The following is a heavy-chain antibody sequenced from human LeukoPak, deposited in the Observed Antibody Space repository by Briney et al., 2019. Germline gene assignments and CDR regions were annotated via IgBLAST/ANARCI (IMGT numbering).Heavy chain of an antibody. CDR2: INSDGSST. V-gene: IGHV3-74*01. CDR1: GFTFSSYW. J-gene: IGHJ4*02. CDR3: AREAYGDYYFDY. Sequence: GGSLRLSCVASGFTFSSYWMHWVRQAPGKGLVWVSRINSDGSSTSYADSVKGRFTISRDNAKNTLYLQMNSLRAEDTAVYYCAREAYGDYYFDYWGQGTLVTVSS. D-gene: IGHD4-17*01.